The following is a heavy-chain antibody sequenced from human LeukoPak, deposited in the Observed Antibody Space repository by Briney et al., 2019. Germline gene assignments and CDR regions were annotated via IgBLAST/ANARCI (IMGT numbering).Heavy chain of an antibody. J-gene: IGHJ4*02. V-gene: IGHV1-2*02. D-gene: IGHD6-19*01. CDR1: GYTFTGYY. Sequence: ASVKVSYKASGYTFTGYYIHWVRQAPGEGLEWMGWINPNTGGRNYAQKFQGRVTMTRDTSIRKAYMELSRLRSDDTTVYYCARVDRPYSSSVGYWGKGTLVTVP. CDR3: ARVDRPYSSSVGY. CDR2: INPNTGGR.